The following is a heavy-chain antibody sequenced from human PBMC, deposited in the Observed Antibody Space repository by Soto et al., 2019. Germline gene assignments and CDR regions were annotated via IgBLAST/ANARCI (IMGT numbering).Heavy chain of an antibody. J-gene: IGHJ5*02. V-gene: IGHV3-53*01. CDR2: IYSGGST. Sequence: GGSLRLSCAASGFTVSSNYMSWVRQAPGKGLEWVSVIYSGGSTYYADSVKGRFTISRDNSKNTLYLQMNSLRAEDTAVYYCARERHVGSFSIFGEADWFEPWGQGTLVSVSS. CDR1: GFTVSSNY. CDR3: ARERHVGSFSIFGEADWFEP. D-gene: IGHD3-3*01.